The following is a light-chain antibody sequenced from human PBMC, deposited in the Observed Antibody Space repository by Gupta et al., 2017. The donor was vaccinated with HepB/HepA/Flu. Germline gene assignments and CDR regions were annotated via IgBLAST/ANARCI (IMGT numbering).Light chain of an antibody. Sequence: QSVLTQPPSASGTPGQRVTISCSGSSSNIGSNYVYWYQQLPGTAPKLLIYRNNQRPSGVPDRVSGSKSGTSASLAISWLRSEDEADYYCAAWDYSLSGHVVFGGGTKLTVL. V-gene: IGLV1-47*01. J-gene: IGLJ2*01. CDR1: SSNIGSNY. CDR2: RNN. CDR3: AAWDYSLSGHVV.